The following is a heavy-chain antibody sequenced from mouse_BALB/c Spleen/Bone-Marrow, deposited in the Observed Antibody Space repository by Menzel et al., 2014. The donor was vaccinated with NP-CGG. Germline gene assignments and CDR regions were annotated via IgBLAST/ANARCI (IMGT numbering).Heavy chain of an antibody. CDR2: IYPGDGDT. V-gene: IGHV1-82*01. D-gene: IGHD2-3*01. Sequence: ESGPELVKPEASVKISCKASGYAFSSSWMNWVKQRPGQGLEWIGRIYPGDGDTKYNGKFKGKATLTADKSSSTAYMQLSSLTSVDSAVYFCARSDVYCDMDYRGQCTSFPVSS. J-gene: IGHJ4*01. CDR3: ARSDVYCDMDY. CDR1: GYAFSSSW.